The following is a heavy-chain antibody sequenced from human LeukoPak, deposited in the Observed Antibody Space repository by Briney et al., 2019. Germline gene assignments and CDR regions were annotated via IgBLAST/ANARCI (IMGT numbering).Heavy chain of an antibody. CDR3: AHRKNYYDSSVFDN. CDR1: GFSLHTRGVG. CDR2: IYWDDDR. Sequence: SGPTLVNPTQTLTLTCTFSGFSLHTRGVGVGWIRQPPGRALEWLALIYWDDDRRYSPSLKSRLTITKDTSKNQVVLTMTNMDPVDTATYFCAHRKNYYDSSVFDNWGRGTLVTVSS. V-gene: IGHV2-5*02. J-gene: IGHJ4*02. D-gene: IGHD3-22*01.